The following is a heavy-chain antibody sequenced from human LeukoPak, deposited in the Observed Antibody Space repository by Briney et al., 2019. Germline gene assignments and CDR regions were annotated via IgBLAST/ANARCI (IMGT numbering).Heavy chain of an antibody. CDR1: GFSFSIFT. CDR2: ISGSDSST. D-gene: IGHD6-6*01. J-gene: IGHJ4*02. Sequence: PGGSLRLSCAASGFSFSIFTINWVRQAPGKGLEWVSGISGSDSSTYYADSVKGRFTISRDNAKNTLYLQMNSLRAEDTAVYYCAASKNYWGQGTLVTVSS. V-gene: IGHV3-23*01. CDR3: AASKNY.